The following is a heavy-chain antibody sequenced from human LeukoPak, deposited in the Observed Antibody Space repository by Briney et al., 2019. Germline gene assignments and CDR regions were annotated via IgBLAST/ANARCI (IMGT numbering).Heavy chain of an antibody. Sequence: GGSLRLSCAASGFTFSSFGMHWVRQAPGKGLEWVAVVSYDESHKYYADSVKGRFTVSRDNSRSTLYLQMNSLRADDTAVYFCTKGRSGRETGNQRDDYWGQGTLVTVSS. CDR3: TKGRSGRETGNQRDDY. D-gene: IGHD1-14*01. J-gene: IGHJ4*02. V-gene: IGHV3-30*18. CDR2: VSYDESHK. CDR1: GFTFSSFG.